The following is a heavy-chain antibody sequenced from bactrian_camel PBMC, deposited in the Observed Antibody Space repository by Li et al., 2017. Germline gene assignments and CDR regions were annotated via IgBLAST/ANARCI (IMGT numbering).Heavy chain of an antibody. V-gene: IGHV3S67*01. Sequence: EVQLVESGGGSVQAGGSLNLSCTISGFSVSRASMAWIRQAPGKEREVIAGIDTTGVPNYADNVKGRFTVSQGTDKNTAYLMMNNLTSDDTGIFYCATETPMAPAKGRICPLVSFPYRNFDQGTQVTVS. CDR2: IDTTGVP. CDR1: GFSVSRAS. J-gene: IGHJ4*01. D-gene: IGHD2*01.